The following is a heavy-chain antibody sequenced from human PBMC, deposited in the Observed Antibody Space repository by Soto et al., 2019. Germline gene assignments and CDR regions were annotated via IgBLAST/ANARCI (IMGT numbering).Heavy chain of an antibody. V-gene: IGHV1-46*01. CDR2: INPTGGST. CDR1: GYTFINYY. CDR3: AKARCSTANCYVPEY. Sequence: ASVKVSCKPSGYTFINYYIHWVRQAPGHGLEWMAIINPTGGSTNYAQKFQGRLTLTMDTSTSTVYMELSSLRGEDTAMYYCAKARCSTANCYVPEYWGQGTRVTVSS. J-gene: IGHJ4*02. D-gene: IGHD2-2*01.